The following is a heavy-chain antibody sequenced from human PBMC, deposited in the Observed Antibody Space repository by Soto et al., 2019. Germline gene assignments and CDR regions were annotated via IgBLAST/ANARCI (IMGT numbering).Heavy chain of an antibody. CDR2: ISGSGGDT. Sequence: EVQLLESGGGLVQPGGSLRLSCAASGFTFSSYAMSWVRQAPGKGLEWVSAISGSGGDTYYADSVKGRFTISRDNSKNTVYLQMNSLRAEDTAVHYCAKLTRGSTSSWLFDYWGQGTLVTVSS. J-gene: IGHJ4*02. CDR3: AKLTRGSTSSWLFDY. CDR1: GFTFSSYA. D-gene: IGHD6-6*01. V-gene: IGHV3-23*01.